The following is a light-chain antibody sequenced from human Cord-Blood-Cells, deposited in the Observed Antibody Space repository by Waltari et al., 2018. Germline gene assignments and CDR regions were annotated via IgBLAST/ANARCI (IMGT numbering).Light chain of an antibody. V-gene: IGKV3-15*01. Sequence: EIVMTQSPATLSVSPGERATLSCRASQSVSSNLAWYQQKPGQAPRLLIYGASTRATGIPARFSGSGSGTEFTLTISSQQSEDFAVYYCQQYNNWSRTFGQGTKVEIK. J-gene: IGKJ1*01. CDR3: QQYNNWSRT. CDR2: GAS. CDR1: QSVSSN.